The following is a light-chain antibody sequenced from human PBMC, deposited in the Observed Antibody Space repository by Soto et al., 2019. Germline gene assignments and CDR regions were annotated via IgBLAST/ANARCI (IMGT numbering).Light chain of an antibody. Sequence: QSVLTQPRSVSGSPGQSVTISCTGTSSDVGGYNYVSWYQQHPGKAPKLVIYDVSKRPSGVPDRFSGSKSGNTASLTISGLQAEDEADYYCCSYAGTNYVFGTGTKVTVL. CDR3: CSYAGTNYV. J-gene: IGLJ1*01. CDR2: DVS. V-gene: IGLV2-11*01. CDR1: SSDVGGYNY.